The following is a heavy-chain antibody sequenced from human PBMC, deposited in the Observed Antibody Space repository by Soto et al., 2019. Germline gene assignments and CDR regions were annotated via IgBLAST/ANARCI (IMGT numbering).Heavy chain of an antibody. Sequence: DVQLVESGGGWVQPGGSLRLSCAASGFTFSSYWMSWVRQAPGKGLEWVANIKQDGSEKYYVDSVKVRFTISRDNDKNSLYLLMNSLLAEDTAVYYCARDRLRFPSSNGPITYYFDYWGQGPLVTVSS. CDR3: ARDRLRFPSSNGPITYYFDY. V-gene: IGHV3-7*01. CDR1: GFTFSSYW. CDR2: IKQDGSEK. D-gene: IGHD5-12*01. J-gene: IGHJ4*02.